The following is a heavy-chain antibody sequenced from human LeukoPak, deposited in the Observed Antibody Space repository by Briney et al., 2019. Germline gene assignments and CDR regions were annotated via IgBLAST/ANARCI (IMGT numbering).Heavy chain of an antibody. J-gene: IGHJ4*02. CDR3: ASSPAAGTITIRY. V-gene: IGHV3-21*01. CDR2: ISSSSSYI. CDR1: GFIFDDYA. Sequence: GGSLRLSCAASGFIFDDYAMHWVRQAPGKGLEWVSSISSSSSYIYYADSVKGRFTISRDNAKNSLYLQMNSLRAEDTAVYYCASSPAAGTITIRYWGQGTLVTVSS. D-gene: IGHD3-3*01.